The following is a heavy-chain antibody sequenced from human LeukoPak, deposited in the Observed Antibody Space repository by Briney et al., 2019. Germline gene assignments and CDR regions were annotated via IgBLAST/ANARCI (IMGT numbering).Heavy chain of an antibody. D-gene: IGHD3-22*01. Sequence: ASVKVSCKTSGDTFTGYYMHWVRQAPGQGLEWMGWINPNSGGTNYAQKFQGRVTMTRDTSISTAYMELSRLRSDDTAVYYCARRLRSSGYARAFDIWGQGTMVTVSS. CDR2: INPNSGGT. CDR1: GDTFTGYY. J-gene: IGHJ3*02. CDR3: ARRLRSSGYARAFDI. V-gene: IGHV1-2*02.